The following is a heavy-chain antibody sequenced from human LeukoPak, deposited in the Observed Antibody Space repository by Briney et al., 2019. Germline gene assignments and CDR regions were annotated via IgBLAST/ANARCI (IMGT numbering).Heavy chain of an antibody. D-gene: IGHD4-17*01. Sequence: ASVKVSCKDSGYTFTGSYLHWVRQAPGQGLEWMGWINPNSGATNYARQFQGRVTMTRDTSISTAYMELSRLRSDDTAVYHCARGLTTVTFDCWGQGTLVTVTS. V-gene: IGHV1-2*02. CDR1: GYTFTGSY. CDR2: INPNSGAT. J-gene: IGHJ4*02. CDR3: ARGLTTVTFDC.